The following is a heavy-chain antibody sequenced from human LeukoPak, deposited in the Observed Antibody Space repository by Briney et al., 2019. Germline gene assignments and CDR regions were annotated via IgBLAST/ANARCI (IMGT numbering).Heavy chain of an antibody. D-gene: IGHD5-12*01. J-gene: IGHJ4*02. Sequence: GGSLRLSCAASGFTFTTYGFHWVRQAPGKRLEWVAFIRFDESNRNYADSVKGRFTISRDNSKNTLYLQMNSLRAEDTAVYYCAISGERVATTYFDYWGQGTLVTVSS. CDR3: AISGERVATTYFDY. V-gene: IGHV3-30*02. CDR1: GFTFTTYG. CDR2: IRFDESNR.